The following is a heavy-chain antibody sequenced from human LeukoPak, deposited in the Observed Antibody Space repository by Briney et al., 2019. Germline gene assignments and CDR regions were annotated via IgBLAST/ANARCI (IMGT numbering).Heavy chain of an antibody. Sequence: PGGSLRLSCAASGFTFSSYAIHWVRQAPGKGLEWVAVISFDGTDAFYADSVKGRFTISRDNSKNTLYLQMNSLRADDTAVYYCAKGGASVTRYVDYWGQGTLVTVSS. CDR3: AKGGASVTRYVDY. CDR1: GFTFSSYA. D-gene: IGHD4-17*01. CDR2: ISFDGTDA. V-gene: IGHV3-30*04. J-gene: IGHJ4*02.